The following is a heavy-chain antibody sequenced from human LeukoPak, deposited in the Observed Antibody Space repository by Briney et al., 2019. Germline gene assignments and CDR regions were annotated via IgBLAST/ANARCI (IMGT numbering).Heavy chain of an antibody. CDR2: INPNSGGT. CDR1: GYTFTGYY. D-gene: IGHD3-3*01. J-gene: IGHJ5*02. Sequence: ASVKVSCKASGYTFTGYYMHWVRQAPGQGLEWMGWINPNSGGTNYAQKFQGRVTMTRDTPISTAYMELSRLRSDDTAVYYCARDPYDFWTPEGWFDPWGQGTLVTVSS. CDR3: ARDPYDFWTPEGWFDP. V-gene: IGHV1-2*02.